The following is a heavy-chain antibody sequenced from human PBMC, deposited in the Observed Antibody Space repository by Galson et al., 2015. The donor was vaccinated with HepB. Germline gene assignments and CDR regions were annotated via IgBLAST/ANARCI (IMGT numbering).Heavy chain of an antibody. V-gene: IGHV3-66*01. CDR1: GVTVSNNY. Sequence: SLRLSCAASGVTVSNNYMSWVRQAPGKGLEWVSVIYSGGSTYYADSVKGRFTISRDNSKNTLYLQMNSLRAEDTAVYYCARAILSLRIAVAGPVYGMDVWGQGTTVTVSS. D-gene: IGHD6-19*01. CDR3: ARAILSLRIAVAGPVYGMDV. CDR2: IYSGGST. J-gene: IGHJ6*02.